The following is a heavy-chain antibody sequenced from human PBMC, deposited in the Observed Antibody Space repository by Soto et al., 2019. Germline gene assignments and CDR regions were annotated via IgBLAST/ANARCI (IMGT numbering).Heavy chain of an antibody. V-gene: IGHV1-69*06. CDR3: ARARFLERLLTRALYYYGMDV. CDR2: IIPIFGTA. Sequence: SVKVSCKASGGTFSSYAISWVRQAPGQGLEWMGGIIPIFGTANYAQKFQGRVTITADKSTSTAYMELSSPRSEDTAVYYCARARFLERLLTRALYYYGMDVWGQGTTVTVSS. D-gene: IGHD3-3*01. CDR1: GGTFSSYA. J-gene: IGHJ6*02.